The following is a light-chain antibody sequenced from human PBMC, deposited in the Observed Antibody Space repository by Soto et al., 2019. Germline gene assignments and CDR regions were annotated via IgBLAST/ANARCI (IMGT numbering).Light chain of an antibody. V-gene: IGKV1-39*01. CDR1: QSISSY. J-gene: IGKJ4*01. CDR2: AAS. Sequence: DIQMTQSPSSLSASVGDRVTITCRASQSISSYLNWYQQKPGKAPKLLIYAASSLQSGVKSTFSGSGSGTDFTLTISSPQPEDFATYYCQESYSTPFNFGGGTKVDIK. CDR3: QESYSTPFN.